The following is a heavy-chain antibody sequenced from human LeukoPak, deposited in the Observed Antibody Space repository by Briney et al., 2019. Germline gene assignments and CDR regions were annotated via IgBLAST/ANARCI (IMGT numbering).Heavy chain of an antibody. J-gene: IGHJ4*02. CDR3: ARHDAYSSSWFAGDYFDY. Sequence: SPSETLSLTCTVSGGSISSSSYYWGWIRQPPGKGLEWIGSIYYSGSTYYNPSLKSRVTISVDTSKNQFSLKLSSVTAADTAVYYCARHDAYSSSWFAGDYFDYWGQGTLVTVSS. V-gene: IGHV4-39*01. CDR1: GGSISSSSYY. CDR2: IYYSGST. D-gene: IGHD6-13*01.